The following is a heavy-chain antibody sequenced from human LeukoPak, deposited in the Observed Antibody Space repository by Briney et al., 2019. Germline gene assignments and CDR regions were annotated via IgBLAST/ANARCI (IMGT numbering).Heavy chain of an antibody. CDR1: GYTFTSYD. V-gene: IGHV1-8*01. D-gene: IGHD1-26*01. CDR2: MSPNSGNT. CDR3: ARGPIVGATLDY. Sequence: ASVKVSCKASGYTFTSYDINWVRQATGQGLEWMGWMSPNSGNTGYAQKFQGRVTMTRNTSISTAYMELSSLRSEDTAVYYCARGPIVGATLDYWGQGTLVTVSS. J-gene: IGHJ4*02.